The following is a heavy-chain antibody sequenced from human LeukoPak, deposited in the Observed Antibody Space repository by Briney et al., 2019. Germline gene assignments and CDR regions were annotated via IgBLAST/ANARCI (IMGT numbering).Heavy chain of an antibody. V-gene: IGHV3-30*01. Sequence: GRSLRLSCAASGYIFSDHAMHWVRQAPGKGLEWVAVISYDGTNEFYADSVQGRFTISRDNSKNTLNLQMNSLRPEDTAIYYCARSRIAAVVPFYFDSWGQGALVTVSS. CDR1: GYIFSDHA. CDR3: ARSRIAAVVPFYFDS. J-gene: IGHJ4*02. D-gene: IGHD6-13*01. CDR2: ISYDGTNE.